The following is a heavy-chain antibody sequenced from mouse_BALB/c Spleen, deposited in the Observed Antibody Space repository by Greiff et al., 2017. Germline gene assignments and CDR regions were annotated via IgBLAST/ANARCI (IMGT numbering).Heavy chain of an antibody. CDR3: AREEEELGLFDY. J-gene: IGHJ2*01. D-gene: IGHD4-1*01. CDR2: INPSSGYT. CDR1: GYTFTSYT. V-gene: IGHV1-4*01. Sequence: VQLQQSGAELARPGASVKMSCKASGYTFTSYTMHWVKQRPGQGLEWIGYINPSSGYTNYNQKFKDKATLTADKSSSTAYMQLSSLTSEDSAVYYCAREEEELGLFDYWGQGTTLTVSS.